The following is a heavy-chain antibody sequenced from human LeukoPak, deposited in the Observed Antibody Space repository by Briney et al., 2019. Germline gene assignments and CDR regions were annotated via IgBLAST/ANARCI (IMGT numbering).Heavy chain of an antibody. CDR3: AKGRRYGGNPPRYFDL. V-gene: IGHV3-43*02. CDR1: GFTFDDYA. Sequence: PGGSLRLSCAASGFTFDDYAMHWVRQAPGKGLEWVSVIYSGGSTYYADSVKGRFTISRDNSKNSLYLQMNSLRAEDTALYYCAKGRRYGGNPPRYFDLWGRGTLVTVSS. CDR2: IYSGGST. D-gene: IGHD4-23*01. J-gene: IGHJ2*01.